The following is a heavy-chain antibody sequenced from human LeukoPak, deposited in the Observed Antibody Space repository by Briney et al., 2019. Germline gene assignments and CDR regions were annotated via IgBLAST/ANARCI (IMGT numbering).Heavy chain of an antibody. CDR3: TRGTSEVVGYYYDSSGYRFDY. CDR2: IIPILGIA. D-gene: IGHD3-22*01. CDR1: GGTFSSYA. Sequence: ASVKVSCKASGGTFSSYAISWVRQAPGQGLEWMGRIIPILGIANYAQKLQGRVTINADKSTSTAYMELSSLRSEDTAVYYCTRGTSEVVGYYYDSSGYRFDYWGQGTLVTVSS. V-gene: IGHV1-69*04. J-gene: IGHJ4*02.